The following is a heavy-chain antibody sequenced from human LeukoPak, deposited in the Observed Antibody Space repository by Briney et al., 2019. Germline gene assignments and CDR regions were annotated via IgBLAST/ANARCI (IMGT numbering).Heavy chain of an antibody. CDR3: ARNFHRRLYDSSGYYPY. CDR1: GFTFSRYW. CDR2: IKQDGSEK. D-gene: IGHD3-22*01. V-gene: IGHV3-7*01. Sequence: GGSLRLSCAASGFTFSRYWMSWVRQAPGKGLEWVVNIKQDGSEKYYVDSGKGRFTISRDNAKNSLYLQMNSLRAEDTAVYYCARNFHRRLYDSSGYYPYWGQGTLVTVSS. J-gene: IGHJ4*02.